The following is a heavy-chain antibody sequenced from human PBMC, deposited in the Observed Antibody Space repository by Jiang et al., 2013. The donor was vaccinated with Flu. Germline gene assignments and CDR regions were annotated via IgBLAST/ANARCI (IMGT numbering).Heavy chain of an antibody. D-gene: IGHD3-10*01. Sequence: GSGLVKPSETLSLTCIVSGGSITSHYWSWIRQPPGGGLEWIGSFSYSGTTSYNPSLKSRVTISVDTSKNQFSLKLNSVTAADTAVYYCAKNRASLDYWGQGTLVTVSP. CDR2: FSYSGTT. V-gene: IGHV4-59*11. J-gene: IGHJ4*02. CDR3: AKNRASLDY. CDR1: GGSITSHY.